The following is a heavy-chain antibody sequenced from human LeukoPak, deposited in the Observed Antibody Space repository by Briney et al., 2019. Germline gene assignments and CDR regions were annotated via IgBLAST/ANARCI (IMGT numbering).Heavy chain of an antibody. D-gene: IGHD3-22*01. J-gene: IGHJ3*02. CDR3: ARGQDSSGYYRDAFDI. CDR2: ISYDGSNK. V-gene: IGHV3-30*03. CDR1: GFTFSSYS. Sequence: PGGSLRLSCAASGFTFSSYSMNWVRQAPGKGLEWVAVISYDGSNKYYADSVKGRFTISRDNSKNTLYLQMNSLRAEDTAVYYCARGQDSSGYYRDAFDIWGQGTMVTVSS.